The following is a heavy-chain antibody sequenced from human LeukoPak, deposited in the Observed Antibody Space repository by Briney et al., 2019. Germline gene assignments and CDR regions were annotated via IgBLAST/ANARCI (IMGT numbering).Heavy chain of an antibody. CDR2: IYYSESA. J-gene: IGHJ4*02. CDR1: GASISSYF. CDR3: ARDLLGYYSGSFDF. D-gene: IGHD3-10*01. V-gene: IGHV4-59*12. Sequence: PSETLSLTCTVSGASISSYFWSWIRQSPGKGLEWIGYIYYSESATYNPSLKSRVTISVDTSKNQFSLRLTSVTAADTAVYYCARDLLGYYSGSFDFWGQGTLVTVSS.